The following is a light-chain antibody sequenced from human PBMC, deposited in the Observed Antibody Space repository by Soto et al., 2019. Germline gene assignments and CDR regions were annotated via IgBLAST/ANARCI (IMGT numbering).Light chain of an antibody. CDR1: QSVSGW. J-gene: IGKJ1*01. CDR3: QQYNTYPWT. Sequence: DIQMTQSPATLSASVGDTVTVTCRASQSVSGWLAWYQQKPGKAPNLLIYKASSLESGVPSRFSGSGSGTEFTLTISSLQPDDFVTYYCQQYNTYPWTFGQGTKVDIK. CDR2: KAS. V-gene: IGKV1-5*03.